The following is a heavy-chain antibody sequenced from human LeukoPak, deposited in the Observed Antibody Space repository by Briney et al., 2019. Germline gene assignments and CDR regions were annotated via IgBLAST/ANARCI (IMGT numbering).Heavy chain of an antibody. Sequence: PGGSLRLSCAASGFTFSSYSMNWVRQAPGKGLEWVSSISSSSSYIYYADSVKGRFTISRDNAKNSLYLQMNSLRAEDTAVYYCARDRNGDISTAPDAFDIWGQGTMVTVSS. J-gene: IGHJ3*02. CDR3: ARDRNGDISTAPDAFDI. V-gene: IGHV3-21*01. D-gene: IGHD3-9*01. CDR2: ISSSSSYI. CDR1: GFTFSSYS.